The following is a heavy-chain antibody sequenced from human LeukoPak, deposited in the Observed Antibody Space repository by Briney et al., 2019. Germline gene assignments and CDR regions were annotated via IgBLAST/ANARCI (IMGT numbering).Heavy chain of an antibody. CDR1: GYTFTGYY. J-gene: IGHJ6*02. CDR2: INPNSGGT. Sequence: ASVKVSCKASGYTFTGYYMHWVRQAPGQGLEWMGWINPNSGGTNYAQKFQGRVTMTRDTSISTAYMELSRLRPDDTAVYYCAREGGVLWFGERGYGMDVWGQGTTVTVSS. CDR3: AREGGVLWFGERGYGMDV. D-gene: IGHD3-10*01. V-gene: IGHV1-2*02.